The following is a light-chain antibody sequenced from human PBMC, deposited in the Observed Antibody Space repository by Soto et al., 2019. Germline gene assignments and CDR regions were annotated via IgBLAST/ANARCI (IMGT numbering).Light chain of an antibody. V-gene: IGLV2-8*01. Sequence: QSALTQPPSASGSPGQSVTISCTGTSSDVGGYNYVSWYLQHPGKAPKLMIYVVTRRPSGVPDRFSGSKSGNTASLTVSGLQAEDEADYYCSSFAGSNRVVFGGGTKVTVL. CDR2: VVT. J-gene: IGLJ2*01. CDR1: SSDVGGYNY. CDR3: SSFAGSNRVV.